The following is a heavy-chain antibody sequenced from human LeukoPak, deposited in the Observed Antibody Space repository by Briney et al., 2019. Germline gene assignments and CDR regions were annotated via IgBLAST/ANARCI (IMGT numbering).Heavy chain of an antibody. J-gene: IGHJ4*02. CDR3: AKDYSLRETYYYDSSGYTLVY. CDR2: ISGSGDST. CDR1: GFTFSNYA. Sequence: PGGSLRLSCAASGFTFSNYAMSWVRQAPGKGLEWVSCISGSGDSTYSAGSVKGRFTVSRDNSKNTLYLQMNSLRAEDTAVYYCAKDYSLRETYYYDSSGYTLVYWGQGTLVTVSS. V-gene: IGHV3-23*01. D-gene: IGHD3-22*01.